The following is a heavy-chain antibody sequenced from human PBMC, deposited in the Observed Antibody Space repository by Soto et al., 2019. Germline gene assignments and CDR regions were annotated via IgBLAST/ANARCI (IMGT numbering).Heavy chain of an antibody. D-gene: IGHD6-13*01. CDR2: ISGSGGAT. J-gene: IGHJ4*02. V-gene: IGHV3-23*01. CDR3: AKDAIMVSSSFNYFDF. Sequence: PGGSLRLCCVVSGFIPSSYAMSWVRQAPGKGLEWVSGISGSGGATSYADSVKGRFTISRDNSKNTLYLQMNSLSAEDTAIYYCAKDAIMVSSSFNYFDFWGQGALVTVSS. CDR1: GFIPSSYA.